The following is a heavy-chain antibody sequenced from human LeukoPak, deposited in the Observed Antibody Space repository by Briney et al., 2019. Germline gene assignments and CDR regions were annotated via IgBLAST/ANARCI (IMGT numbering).Heavy chain of an antibody. CDR2: INHSGST. J-gene: IGHJ4*02. CDR3: GRGDSYYLDSSDYSLLDY. CDR1: GGSFSGYY. Sequence: PSETLSLTCAVYGGSFSGYYWTWIRQPPGKGLEWIGRINHSGSTNYNPSLKSRVTISVDTSKNQFSLKVNSVTAADTAVYYCGRGDSYYLDSSDYSLLDYWGQGTLVTVSS. V-gene: IGHV4-34*01. D-gene: IGHD3-22*01.